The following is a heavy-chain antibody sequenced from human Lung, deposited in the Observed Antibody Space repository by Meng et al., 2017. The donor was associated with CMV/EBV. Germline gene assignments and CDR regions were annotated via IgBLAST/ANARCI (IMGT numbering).Heavy chain of an antibody. CDR3: AILLWGTSVPNGTP. J-gene: IGHJ4*02. CDR1: GYSISSGYY. D-gene: IGHD4-17*01. Sequence: LXCTVSGYSISSGYYWGWIRQPPGKGLEWIGTIYRGGTTYYNSPLKSRVTISVDTSKNQFSLKMSSVTAADTAVYYCAILLWGTSVPNGTPWGQGTXVTVDS. CDR2: IYRGGTT. V-gene: IGHV4-38-2*02.